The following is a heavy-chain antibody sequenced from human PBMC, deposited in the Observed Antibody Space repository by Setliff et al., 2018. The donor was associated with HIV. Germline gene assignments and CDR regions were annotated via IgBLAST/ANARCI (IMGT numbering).Heavy chain of an antibody. CDR3: ARDLGSITLFGVVIQGAFDI. D-gene: IGHD3-3*01. V-gene: IGHV1-46*01. Sequence: GASVKVSCKASGYTFTQYYIHWVRQAPGQGLEWMGIINPSGGSTGYAQKFQGRVTVTSDTSTSTLHMELSSLRSDDTAVDYCARDLGSITLFGVVIQGAFDIWGQGTMVTVSS. CDR1: GYTFTQYY. J-gene: IGHJ3*02. CDR2: INPSGGST.